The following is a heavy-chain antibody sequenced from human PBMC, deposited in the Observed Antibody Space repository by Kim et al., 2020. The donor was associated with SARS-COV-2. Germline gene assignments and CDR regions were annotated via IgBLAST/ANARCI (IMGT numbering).Heavy chain of an antibody. CDR2: ISSNGGST. J-gene: IGHJ5*02. V-gene: IGHV3-64D*09. D-gene: IGHD1-1*01. CDR1: GFTFSSYA. CDR3: VKDSGTGTAGFDP. Sequence: GGSLRLSCSASGFTFSSYAMHWVRQAPGKGLEYVSAISSNGGSTYYADSVKGRFTISRDNSKNTLYLQTSSLRAEDTAVYYCVKDSGTGTAGFDPWGQGTLVTVSS.